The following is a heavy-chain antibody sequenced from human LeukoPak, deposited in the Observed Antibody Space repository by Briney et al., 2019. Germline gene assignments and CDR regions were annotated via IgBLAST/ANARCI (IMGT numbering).Heavy chain of an antibody. D-gene: IGHD2-15*01. CDR1: GGTFSSYA. J-gene: IGHJ6*02. CDR3: ARDPDCSGGRCYSWGNGMDV. Sequence: GSSVKVSCKASGGTFSSYAISWVRQAPGQGLEWMRWISTYNGNTNYAQKFQGRVTMTTDTSTSTAYMELRSLRSDDTAVYYCARDPDCSGGRCYSWGNGMDVWGQGTTVTVSS. CDR2: ISTYNGNT. V-gene: IGHV1-18*01.